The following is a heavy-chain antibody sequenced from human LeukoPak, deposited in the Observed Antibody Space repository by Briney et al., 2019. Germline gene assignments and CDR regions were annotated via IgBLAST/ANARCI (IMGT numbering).Heavy chain of an antibody. J-gene: IGHJ4*02. CDR3: ARDRLQHYFDY. CDR2: ISGSGDST. D-gene: IGHD4-11*01. V-gene: IGHV3-23*01. CDR1: GFTFSSYA. Sequence: PGGSLRLSCAASGFTFSSYAMNWDRQAPGKGLEWVSVISGSGDSTNYADSVKGRFTISRDNSKNTLYLQMNSLRAEDTAVYFCARDRLQHYFDYWGQGTLVTVSS.